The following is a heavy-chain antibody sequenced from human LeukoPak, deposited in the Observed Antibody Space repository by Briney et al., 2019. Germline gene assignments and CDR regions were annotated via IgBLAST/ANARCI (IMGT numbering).Heavy chain of an antibody. J-gene: IGHJ4*02. V-gene: IGHV3-23*01. CDR3: ARLEYFDY. CDR2: ISGTGGST. Sequence: GGSLRLSCVASGFTFSSYAMTWVRQAPGKGLEWVSGISGTGGSTYYADSVKGRFTISRDNSKNMLYLQMNSLTVGDTAEYYCARLEYFDYWGQGTLVTVSS. D-gene: IGHD4-11*01. CDR1: GFTFSSYA.